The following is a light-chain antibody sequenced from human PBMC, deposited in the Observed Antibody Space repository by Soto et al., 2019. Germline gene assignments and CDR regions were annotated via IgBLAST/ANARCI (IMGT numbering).Light chain of an antibody. CDR3: QHYNGFPLS. CDR2: DAS. Sequence: DIQMTQSPSTLSASAGDRVTISCLASQHINTWVACYQQQKPGKAPRLLIYDASTLESGVPSRFGGSGSGTEFTLTISTLQPDDIATYYCQHYNGFPLSFGQETKLEIK. V-gene: IGKV1-5*01. CDR1: QHINTW. J-gene: IGKJ2*01.